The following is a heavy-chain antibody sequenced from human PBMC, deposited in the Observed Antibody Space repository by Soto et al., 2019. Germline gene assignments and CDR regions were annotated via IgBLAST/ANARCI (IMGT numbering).Heavy chain of an antibody. Sequence: PVGSLRLSCAASGFTFSSYWMSWVRQAPGKGLEWVANIKQDGSEKYYVDSVKGRFTISRDNAKNSLYLQMNSLRAEDTAVYYCARESYDFWSGYYGCYFDYCGQRTLVTVSS. CDR3: ARESYDFWSGYYGCYFDY. J-gene: IGHJ4*02. D-gene: IGHD3-3*01. CDR2: IKQDGSEK. V-gene: IGHV3-7*01. CDR1: GFTFSSYW.